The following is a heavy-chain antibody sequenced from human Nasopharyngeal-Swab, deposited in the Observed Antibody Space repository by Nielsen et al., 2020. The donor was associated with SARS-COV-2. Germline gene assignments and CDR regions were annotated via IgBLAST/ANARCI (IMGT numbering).Heavy chain of an antibody. CDR1: GGTFSSYA. Sequence: SVKVSCKASGGTFSSYAISRVRQAPGQGLEWMGGIIPILGIANYAQKFQGRVTITADKSTSTAYMELSSLRSEDTAVYYCASNGLRYFDWLRGKDYYYYYGMDVWGQGTTVTVSS. CDR2: IIPILGIA. CDR3: ASNGLRYFDWLRGKDYYYYYGMDV. J-gene: IGHJ6*02. V-gene: IGHV1-69*10. D-gene: IGHD3-9*01.